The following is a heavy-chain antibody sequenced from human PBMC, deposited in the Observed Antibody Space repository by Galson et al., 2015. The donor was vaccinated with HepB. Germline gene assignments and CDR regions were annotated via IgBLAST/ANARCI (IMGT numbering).Heavy chain of an antibody. D-gene: IGHD2-21*01. CDR3: VRESRDSAIPY. CDR2: IKYDGSVK. V-gene: IGHV3-7*03. J-gene: IGHJ4*02. CDR1: GFTFSTSW. Sequence: SLRLSCAASGFTFSTSWVIWLRQAPGKGLEWVAVIKYDGSVKKYVDSVKGRFTISRDNTENSLFLQMNSLRAEDTAVYYCVRESRDSAIPYWGQGTQVTVSS.